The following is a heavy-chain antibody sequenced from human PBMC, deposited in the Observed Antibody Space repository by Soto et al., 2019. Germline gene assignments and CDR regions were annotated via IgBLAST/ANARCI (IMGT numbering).Heavy chain of an antibody. CDR2: ISGSGGST. CDR3: ASGSCYTCFDY. D-gene: IGHD2-15*01. V-gene: IGHV3-23*01. J-gene: IGHJ4*02. CDR1: GFTFSNYA. Sequence: GGSLRLSCAASGFTFSNYAMSWVRQAPGKGLEWVSSISGSGGSTYYADSVKGRVTISRDNSKNTLHLQMNSLRAEDTAVYYCASGSCYTCFDYWGQGTLVTVSS.